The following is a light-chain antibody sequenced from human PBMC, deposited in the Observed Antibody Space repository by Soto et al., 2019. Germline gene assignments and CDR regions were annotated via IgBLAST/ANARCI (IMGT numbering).Light chain of an antibody. CDR1: QSVMRI. V-gene: IGKV3-15*01. CDR3: QQYNNWPPIT. CDR2: GAS. Sequence: EIVMTQSPATLSLSPGERTTLSCMAVQSVMRILAWYQQKPGQAPRLLIYGASTRATGIPARFSVSGSGTEFTLTISSLQSEDFAVYYCQQYNNWPPITFGQGTRLEIK. J-gene: IGKJ5*01.